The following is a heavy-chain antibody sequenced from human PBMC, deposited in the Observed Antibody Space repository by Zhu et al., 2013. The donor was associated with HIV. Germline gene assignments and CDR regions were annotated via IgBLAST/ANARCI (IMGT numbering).Heavy chain of an antibody. CDR3: ARLGHDSSSSPHAAYYYYYGMDV. V-gene: IGHV1-69*06. J-gene: IGHJ6*02. CDR2: IIPIFGTA. Sequence: QVQLVQSGAEVKKPGSSVKVSCKASGAPSAAMLSAGCDRPLDKGLSGWRIIPIFGTANYAQKFQGRVTITADKSTSTAYMELSSLRSEDTAVYYCARLGHDSSSSPHAAYYYYYGMDVWGQGTTVTVSS. D-gene: IGHD6-6*01. CDR1: GAPSAAML.